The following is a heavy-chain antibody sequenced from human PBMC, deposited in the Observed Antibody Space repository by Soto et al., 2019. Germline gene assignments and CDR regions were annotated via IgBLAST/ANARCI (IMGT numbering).Heavy chain of an antibody. CDR2: INSDGSST. CDR1: GFTFSSYW. Sequence: GGSLRLSCAASGFTFSSYWVHWVRQAPGKGLVWVSRINSDGSSTSYADSVKGRFTISRDNAKNTLYLQMNSLRAEDTAVYYCARGIEYSSSWDDDAFDIWGQGTMVTVSS. V-gene: IGHV3-74*01. J-gene: IGHJ3*02. CDR3: ARGIEYSSSWDDDAFDI. D-gene: IGHD6-13*01.